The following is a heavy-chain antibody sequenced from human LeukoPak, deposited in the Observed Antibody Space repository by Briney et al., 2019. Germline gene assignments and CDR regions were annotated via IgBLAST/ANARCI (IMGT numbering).Heavy chain of an antibody. CDR1: GYTFTGYY. D-gene: IGHD5-18*01. CDR3: ARYTYGFDY. V-gene: IGHV1-2*02. Sequence: EASVKVSCKASGYTFTGYYMHWVRQAPGQGLEWMGWINPNSGGTNYAQKFQGRVTMTRDTSISTAYLQWSSLKASDTAMYYCARYTYGFDYWGQGTLVTVSS. CDR2: INPNSGGT. J-gene: IGHJ4*02.